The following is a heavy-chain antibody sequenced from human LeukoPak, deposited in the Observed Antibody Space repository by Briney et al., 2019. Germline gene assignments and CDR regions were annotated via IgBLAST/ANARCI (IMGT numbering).Heavy chain of an antibody. J-gene: IGHJ4*02. CDR1: GFTFSSYV. CDR2: ISGSGGST. Sequence: GRSLRLSCAASGFTFSSYVMSWDRQAPGKGLEWVSSISGSGGSTYYADSVKGRFTISRDNSKNTLYLQMSSLRAEDTALYYCATKGTTVTTNYFDYWGQGTLVTVSS. CDR3: ATKGTTVTTNYFDY. V-gene: IGHV3-23*01. D-gene: IGHD4-11*01.